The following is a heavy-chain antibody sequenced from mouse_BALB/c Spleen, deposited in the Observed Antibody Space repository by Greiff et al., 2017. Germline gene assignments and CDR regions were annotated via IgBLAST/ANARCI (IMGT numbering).Heavy chain of an antibody. CDR1: GFNIKDTY. CDR3: AREEYGSSSFDY. V-gene: IGHV14-3*02. CDR2: IDPANGNT. Sequence: EVQLHQSGAELVKPGASVKLSCTASGFNIKDTYMPWVKQRPEQGLEWIGRIDPANGNTKYDPKFQGKATITADTSSNTAYLQLSSLTSEDTAVYYCAREEYGSSSFDYWGQGTTLTVSS. J-gene: IGHJ2*01. D-gene: IGHD1-1*01.